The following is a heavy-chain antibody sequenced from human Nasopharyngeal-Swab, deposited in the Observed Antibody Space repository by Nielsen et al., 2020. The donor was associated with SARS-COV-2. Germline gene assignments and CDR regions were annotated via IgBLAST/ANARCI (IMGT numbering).Heavy chain of an antibody. CDR3: ARERGRGGIWNYYYYYMDV. Sequence: GSLRLSCTVSGGSISSSSYYWGWMRQPPGKGLEWIGSIYYSGSTYYNPSLKRRVTISVETSKNQFPLKLSSVTAADTAVYYCARERGRGGIWNYYYYYMDVWGKGTTVTVSS. CDR2: IYYSGST. V-gene: IGHV4-39*06. CDR1: GGSISSSSYY. J-gene: IGHJ6*03. D-gene: IGHD3-10*01.